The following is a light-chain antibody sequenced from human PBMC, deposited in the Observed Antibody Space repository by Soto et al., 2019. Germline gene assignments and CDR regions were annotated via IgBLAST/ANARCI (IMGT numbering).Light chain of an antibody. J-gene: IGKJ1*01. CDR2: GAS. CDR3: HQYDRWT. CDR1: QSVSSD. Sequence: TQCPVTLSVSPGERATLFCRASQSVSSDLAWYQHNPGQAPRLLIYGASTRATGIPARFSGSGSGTDFTLAISRLEPEDFAVYYCHQYDRWTFGQGTKVDIK. V-gene: IGKV3-15*01.